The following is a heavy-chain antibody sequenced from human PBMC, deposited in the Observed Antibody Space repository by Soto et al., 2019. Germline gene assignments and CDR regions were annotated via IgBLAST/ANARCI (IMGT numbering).Heavy chain of an antibody. D-gene: IGHD6-19*01. V-gene: IGHV6-1*01. CDR1: GDSVSSNSAA. Sequence: SPTLSLTCAISGDSVSSNSAAWNWIRQSPSRGLEWLGRTYYRSKWYNDYAVSVKSRITINPDTSKNQFSLQLNSVTPEDTAVYYCAREDGGRTPGYSSRWQYSDYWGRGTLVTVSS. CDR2: TYYRSKWYN. CDR3: AREDGGRTPGYSSRWQYSDY. J-gene: IGHJ4*02.